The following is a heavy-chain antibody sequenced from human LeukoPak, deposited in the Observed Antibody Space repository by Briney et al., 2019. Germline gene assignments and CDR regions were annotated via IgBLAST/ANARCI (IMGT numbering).Heavy chain of an antibody. CDR2: ISSSGSTI. D-gene: IGHD7-27*01. CDR1: GFTFSSYE. V-gene: IGHV3-48*03. Sequence: GGSLRLSCAASGFTFSSYEMNWVRQAPGKGLEWVSYISSSGSTIYYADSVKGRFTISRDNAKNSLYLQMNSLRAEDTAVYYCARDFPKELGHYFDYWGQGTLVTVSS. J-gene: IGHJ4*02. CDR3: ARDFPKELGHYFDY.